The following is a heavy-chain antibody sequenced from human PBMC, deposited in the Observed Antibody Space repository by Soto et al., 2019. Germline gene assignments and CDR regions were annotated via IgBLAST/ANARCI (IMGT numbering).Heavy chain of an antibody. CDR1: GFSFSDFW. Sequence: EVQLVESGGGLVQPGGSLRLSCAASGFSFSDFWMSWVRQGPGKGLEWLANTNQDGSEKYYVDSVKGRFISSRDNAKNSLFLQMNSLRAEDTAVYFCARDQITGGDYYMDVWGKGTTVTVSS. J-gene: IGHJ6*03. V-gene: IGHV3-7*01. CDR3: ARDQITGGDYYMDV. CDR2: TNQDGSEK. D-gene: IGHD1-20*01.